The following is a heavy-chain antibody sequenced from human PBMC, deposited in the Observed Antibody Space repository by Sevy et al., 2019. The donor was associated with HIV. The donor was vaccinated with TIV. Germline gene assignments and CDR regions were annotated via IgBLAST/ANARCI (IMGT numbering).Heavy chain of an antibody. Sequence: GGSLRLSCAASGFTFSSYGMHWVRQAPGKGLEWVAVISYDGSNKYYADSVKGRFTISRDNSKNTLYLQMNSLRAEDTAGYYCAKDNYYDSSGYHPRGVGYFQHWGQGTLVTVSS. D-gene: IGHD3-22*01. CDR1: GFTFSSYG. V-gene: IGHV3-30*18. CDR2: ISYDGSNK. J-gene: IGHJ1*01. CDR3: AKDNYYDSSGYHPRGVGYFQH.